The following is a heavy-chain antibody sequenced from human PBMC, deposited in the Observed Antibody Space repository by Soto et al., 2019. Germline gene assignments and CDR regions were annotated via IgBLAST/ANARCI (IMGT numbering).Heavy chain of an antibody. V-gene: IGHV1-2*04. D-gene: IGHD6-6*01. Sequence: ASGKVSCKASGYTFTGYYMHWVRQAPGQGLEWMGWINPNSGGTNYAQKFQGWVTMTRDTSISTAYMELSRLRSDDTAVYYCARYNVGSSSLDYWGQGTLVTVSS. CDR3: ARYNVGSSSLDY. J-gene: IGHJ4*02. CDR1: GYTFTGYY. CDR2: INPNSGGT.